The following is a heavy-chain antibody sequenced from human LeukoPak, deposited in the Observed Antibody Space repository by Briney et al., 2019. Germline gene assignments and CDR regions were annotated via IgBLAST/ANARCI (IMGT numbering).Heavy chain of an antibody. J-gene: IGHJ4*02. D-gene: IGHD4-17*01. CDR3: ARQVYGSDY. CDR2: VNHSGYT. Sequence: SETLSLTCDVSGVSFSTYYWSWIRQSPEKGLEWIGEVNHSGYTNLIPSLKSRVTISVDTSKNQFSLKLSSVTAADTAVYYCARQVYGSDYWGQGTLVTVSS. CDR1: GVSFSTYY. V-gene: IGHV4-34*01.